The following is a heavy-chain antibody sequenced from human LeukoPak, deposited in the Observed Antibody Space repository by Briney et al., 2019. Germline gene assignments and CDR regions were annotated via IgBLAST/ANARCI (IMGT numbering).Heavy chain of an antibody. CDR1: GFTFSSYA. V-gene: IGHV3-23*01. CDR2: ISGSGGRK. D-gene: IGHD3-22*01. Sequence: GGSLRLSCAASGFTFSSYAMSWVRQAPGKGLEWVGGISGSGGRKNYADSVKGRFPVSRDNPTNTLYLQMNSVRAEDTAVYFCAKRGVVIRVILVGFHKEANYFDSWGQGALVTVSS. CDR3: AKRGVVIRVILVGFHKEANYFDS. J-gene: IGHJ4*02.